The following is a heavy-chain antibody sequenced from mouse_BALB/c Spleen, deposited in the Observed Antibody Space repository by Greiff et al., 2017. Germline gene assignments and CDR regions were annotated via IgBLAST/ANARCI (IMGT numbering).Heavy chain of an antibody. CDR1: GFTFTDYY. J-gene: IGHJ1*01. CDR3: ARDADGV. V-gene: IGHV7-3*02. CDR2: IRNKANGYTT. Sequence: EVQLVESGGGLVQPGGSLRLSCATSGFTFTDYYMSWVRQPPGKALEWLGFIRNKANGYTTEYSASVKGRFTISRDNSQSILYLQMNTLRAEDSATYYCARDADGVWGAGTTVTVSS.